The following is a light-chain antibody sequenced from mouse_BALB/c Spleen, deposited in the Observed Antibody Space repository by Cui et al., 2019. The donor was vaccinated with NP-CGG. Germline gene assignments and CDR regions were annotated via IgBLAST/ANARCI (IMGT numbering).Light chain of an antibody. CDR1: TGAVTTSNY. CDR2: GTN. J-gene: IGLJ1*01. Sequence: QAVVTQESALTTSPGGTVTLTCRSSTGAVTTSNYANWVQEKPDHLFTGLIGGTNNRAPGVPARFSGSLIGDKVALTITGAQTEDEAIYFCALWYSNHWVFGGGTKLTVL. V-gene: IGLV1*01. CDR3: ALWYSNHWV.